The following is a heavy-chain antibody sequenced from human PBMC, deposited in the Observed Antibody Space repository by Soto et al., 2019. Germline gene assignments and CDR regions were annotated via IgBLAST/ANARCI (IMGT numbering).Heavy chain of an antibody. D-gene: IGHD3-22*01. V-gene: IGHV3-11*01. Sequence: QVQLTESGGDLVKPGESLRLSCAGSGFRFSDFYMAWIRQAPGKGLEWVSYISTSGTSVFYADSVKGRFTISRDDAKASLYLQIDSRRADDTAVYCCARTVVLFSRLDSWGQVTLVTVSS. CDR3: ARTVVLFSRLDS. CDR1: GFRFSDFY. CDR2: ISTSGTSV. J-gene: IGHJ4*02.